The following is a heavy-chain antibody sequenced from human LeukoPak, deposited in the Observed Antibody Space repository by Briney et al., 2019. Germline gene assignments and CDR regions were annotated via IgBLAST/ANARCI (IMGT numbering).Heavy chain of an antibody. V-gene: IGHV4-61*02. J-gene: IGHJ3*02. CDR2: IYASGST. Sequence: NPSETLSLTCTVSGGSISSGSYYWSWIRQPAGKGLEWIGRIYASGSTSFNPSLKSRVTISVDTSKNQFSLKLSSVTATDTAVYYCARALNLYYYDTSVEPAFDIWGQGTMVTVSS. CDR1: GGSISSGSYY. CDR3: ARALNLYYYDTSVEPAFDI. D-gene: IGHD3-22*01.